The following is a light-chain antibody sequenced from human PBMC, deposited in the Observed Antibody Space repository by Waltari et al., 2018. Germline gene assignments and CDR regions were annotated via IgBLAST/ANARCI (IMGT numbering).Light chain of an antibody. V-gene: IGKV3-15*01. CDR3: QQYNYWPGT. CDR1: QTVNTN. J-gene: IGKJ2*01. Sequence: IAMTQSPATLSVSPGEGATLSCWDSQTVNTNLAWYLQKPGQAPRLLISAASKRATGIPARFSGGGSGTEFTLTISGLQSEDAAVYYCQQYNYWPGTFGQGTTLDIK. CDR2: AAS.